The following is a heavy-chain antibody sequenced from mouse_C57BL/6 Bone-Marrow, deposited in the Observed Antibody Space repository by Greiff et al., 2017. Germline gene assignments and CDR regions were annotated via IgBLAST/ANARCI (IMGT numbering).Heavy chain of an antibody. Sequence: QVQLKESGAELARPGASVKLSCKASGYTFTSYGISWVKQRTGQGLEWIGEIYPRSGNTYSNEKFKGKATLTADKSSSTAYMELRSLTSEDSAVYFCARGIYYDFTWFAYWGQGTLVTVSA. J-gene: IGHJ3*01. V-gene: IGHV1-81*01. CDR2: IYPRSGNT. D-gene: IGHD2-4*01. CDR1: GYTFTSYG. CDR3: ARGIYYDFTWFAY.